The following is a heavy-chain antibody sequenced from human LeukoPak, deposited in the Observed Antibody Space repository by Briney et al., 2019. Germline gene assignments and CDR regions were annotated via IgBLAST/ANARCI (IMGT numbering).Heavy chain of an antibody. V-gene: IGHV4-59*01. CDR1: GGSISSYY. CDR3: ARDLTGGYNWFDP. D-gene: IGHD3-9*01. J-gene: IGHJ5*02. Sequence: SETLSLTCTVSGGSISSYYWSWIRQPPGKVLEWIGYIYYSGSTNYNPSLKSRVTISVDTSKNQFSLKLSSVTAADTAVYYCARDLTGGYNWFDPWGQGTLVTVSS. CDR2: IYYSGST.